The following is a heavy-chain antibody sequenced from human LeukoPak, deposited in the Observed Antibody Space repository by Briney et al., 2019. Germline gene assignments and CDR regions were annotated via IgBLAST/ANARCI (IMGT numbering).Heavy chain of an antibody. J-gene: IGHJ4*02. CDR2: INHSGST. CDR1: GGSFSGYY. D-gene: IGHD6-13*01. CDR3: ARGRGILDY. Sequence: KPSETLSLTCAVYGGSFSGYYWTWIRQPPGKGLEWIGEINHSGSTNYNPSLKSRVTMSIDKSKNQFSLKLSSVTAADTAVYYCARGRGILDYWGQGTLVTVSS. V-gene: IGHV4-34*01.